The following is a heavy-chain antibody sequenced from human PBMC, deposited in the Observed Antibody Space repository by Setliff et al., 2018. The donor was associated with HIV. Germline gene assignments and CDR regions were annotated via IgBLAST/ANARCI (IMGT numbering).Heavy chain of an antibody. D-gene: IGHD5-12*01. J-gene: IGHJ4*02. CDR2: IHHSGTT. CDR1: GYSIGSGYY. V-gene: IGHV4-38-2*02. CDR3: AREGYSGHDFGGDFVF. Sequence: PSETLSLTCNVSGYSIGSGYYWAWIRQPPGKGLEWIGSIHHSGTTYYNPSLKSRVTISVDTSKNEFSLRVTSVIAAETALYYCAREGYSGHDFGGDFVFWGQGTLVTVSS.